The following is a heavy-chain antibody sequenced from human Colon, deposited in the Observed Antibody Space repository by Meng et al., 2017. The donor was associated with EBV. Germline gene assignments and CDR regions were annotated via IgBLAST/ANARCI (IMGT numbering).Heavy chain of an antibody. J-gene: IGHJ5*02. CDR1: GGSISSGGFY. CDR3: ARAEYYNWFDP. D-gene: IGHD1-14*01. CDR2: IYYSGNT. Sequence: QVQLQESGPGLVKPSXXXXXTCTVSGGSISSGGFYWSWIRQHPGKGLEWIGYIYYSGNTYYNPSLKSRVTISIDTSKNQFSLKLSSVTAADTAVYYCARAEYYNWFDPWGQGTLVTVSS. V-gene: IGHV4-30-4*08.